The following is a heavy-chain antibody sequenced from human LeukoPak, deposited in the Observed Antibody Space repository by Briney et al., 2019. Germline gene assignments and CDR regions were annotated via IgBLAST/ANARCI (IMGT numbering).Heavy chain of an antibody. CDR2: FYYSGST. J-gene: IGHJ5*02. CDR1: GGSISSGDYC. D-gene: IGHD3-22*01. V-gene: IGHV4-30-4*01. Sequence: SETLSLTCTVSGGSISSGDYCWSWIRQPPGKGLEWIGYFYYSGSTYYNPSLKSRVTISVDTSKNQFSLKLSSVTAADTAVYYCARPYYYDSRIDPWGQGTLVTVSS. CDR3: ARPYYYDSRIDP.